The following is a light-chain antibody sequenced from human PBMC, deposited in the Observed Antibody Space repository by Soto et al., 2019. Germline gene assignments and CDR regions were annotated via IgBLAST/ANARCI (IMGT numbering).Light chain of an antibody. CDR1: ISDFVVYNY. CDR2: GVS. V-gene: IGLV2-14*01. J-gene: IGLJ1*01. Sequence: QSALTQPASVSGSPGQSITISCSGTISDFVVYNYVSWYQQHPGKAPKLMLYGVSKRPSGVSNRFSGSKSGNTASLTISGLQAEDEADYYCSSHILSRALQVFGTGTKVTVL. CDR3: SSHILSRALQV.